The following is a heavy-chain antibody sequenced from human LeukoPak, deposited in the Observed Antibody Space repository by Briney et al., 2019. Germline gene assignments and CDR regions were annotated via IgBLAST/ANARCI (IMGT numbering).Heavy chain of an antibody. CDR2: ISAYSGNT. CDR1: GNTFTTYD. Sequence: GASVKVSCKATGNTFTTYDISWVRQAPGQGLEWMGWISAYSGNTNYAQKLQGRVTMTTDTSTSTAYMELRSLRSDDTAVYYCARTKPSWCTNGVCLNWFDPWGQGTLVTVSS. V-gene: IGHV1-18*01. J-gene: IGHJ5*02. CDR3: ARTKPSWCTNGVCLNWFDP. D-gene: IGHD2-8*01.